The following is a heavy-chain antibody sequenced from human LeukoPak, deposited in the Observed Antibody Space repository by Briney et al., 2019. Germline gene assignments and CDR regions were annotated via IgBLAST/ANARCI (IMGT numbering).Heavy chain of an antibody. D-gene: IGHD1-14*01. V-gene: IGHV1-69*06. CDR1: GGTFSSYT. CDR2: IIPIFGTT. Sequence: ASVKVSCKASGGTFSSYTISWVRQAPGQGLEWMGGIIPIFGTTNYAQKFQGRVSITADKSTSTTYMQLSSLRSEDTAVHYCARLRRYYFDYWGQGTLVTVSS. CDR3: ARLRRYYFDY. J-gene: IGHJ4*02.